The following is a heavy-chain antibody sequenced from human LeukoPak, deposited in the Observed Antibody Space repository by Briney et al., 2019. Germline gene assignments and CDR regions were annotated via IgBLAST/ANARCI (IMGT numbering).Heavy chain of an antibody. Sequence: SETLSLTCTVSGGSISSGSYYWSWIRQPAGKGLEWIGRIYTSGSTNYNPSLKSRVTISVDTSKNQFSLKLGSVTAADTAVYYCARAADYYDSSGYLDYWGQGTLVTVSS. D-gene: IGHD3-22*01. CDR1: GGSISSGSYY. J-gene: IGHJ4*02. CDR3: ARAADYYDSSGYLDY. V-gene: IGHV4-61*02. CDR2: IYTSGST.